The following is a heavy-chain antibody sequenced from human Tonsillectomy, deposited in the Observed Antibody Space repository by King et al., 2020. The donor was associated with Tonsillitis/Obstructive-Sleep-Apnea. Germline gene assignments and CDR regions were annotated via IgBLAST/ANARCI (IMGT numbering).Heavy chain of an antibody. J-gene: IGHJ3*02. D-gene: IGHD3-3*01. Sequence: EVQLVESGGGLVQPGGSLRLSCSASGFTFSSYAMHWVRQAPGKGLEYVSAISSNGGSTYYADSVKGRFTIFRDNSKTTLYLQMSSLRDEDTAVYYCVKDGGNYDFWSGYYTWDAFDIWGQGTMVTVSS. V-gene: IGHV3-64D*08. CDR3: VKDGGNYDFWSGYYTWDAFDI. CDR1: GFTFSSYA. CDR2: ISSNGGST.